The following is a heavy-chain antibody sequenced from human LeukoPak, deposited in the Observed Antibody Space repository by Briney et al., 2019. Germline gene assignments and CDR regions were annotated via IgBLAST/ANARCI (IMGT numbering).Heavy chain of an antibody. CDR1: GFTFSSYG. CDR2: IWYDGSNK. J-gene: IGHJ6*03. Sequence: GRSLRLSCAASGFTFSSYGMHWVRQAPGKGLEWVAVIWYDGSNKYYADSVKGRFTIPRDNSKNTLYLQMNSLRAEDTAVYYCAKDRGGYGYYYMDVWGKGTTVTVSS. D-gene: IGHD5-12*01. V-gene: IGHV3-33*06. CDR3: AKDRGGYGYYYMDV.